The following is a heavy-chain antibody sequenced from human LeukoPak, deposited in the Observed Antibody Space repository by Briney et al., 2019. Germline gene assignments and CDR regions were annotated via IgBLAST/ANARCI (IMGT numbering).Heavy chain of an antibody. D-gene: IGHD2-2*01. V-gene: IGHV1-2*02. CDR2: INPNSGGT. Sequence: GASVKVSCKASGYTFTGYYMRWVRQAPGQGLEWMGWINPNSGGTNYAQKFQGRVTMTRDTSISTAYMELSRLRSDDTAVYYCARDLQTEPGVVTDPTDYWGQGTLVTVSS. J-gene: IGHJ4*02. CDR3: ARDLQTEPGVVTDPTDY. CDR1: GYTFTGYY.